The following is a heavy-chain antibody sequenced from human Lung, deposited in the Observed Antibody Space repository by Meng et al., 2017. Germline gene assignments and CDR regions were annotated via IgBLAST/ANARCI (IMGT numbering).Heavy chain of an antibody. V-gene: IGHV4-34*01. CDR1: GGCFSDYY. J-gene: IGHJ4*02. Sequence: QQQSWGAGLLQASETLSLTCVVSGGCFSDYYWSWIRPPPGKGREWCGEISHSGRTNYNPSLESRATISVDTSQNNLSLKLSSVTAADSAVYYCARGPTTMAHDFDYWGQGTLVTVSS. CDR3: ARGPTTMAHDFDY. D-gene: IGHD4-11*01. CDR2: ISHSGRT.